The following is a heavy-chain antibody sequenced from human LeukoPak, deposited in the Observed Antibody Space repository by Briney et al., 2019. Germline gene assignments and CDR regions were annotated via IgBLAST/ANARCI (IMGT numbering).Heavy chain of an antibody. D-gene: IGHD1-1*01. CDR2: IDAGGTRT. CDR3: AKGTTDLES. V-gene: IGHV3-23*01. Sequence: GGSLRLSCTASGLNFGSFAMNWVRQAPGRGLEWVSTIDAGGTRTYSAESVNGRFTTSRDNSKKTLYLQMSSLRAEDTAVYFCAKGTTDLESWGQGTLVIVSS. CDR1: GLNFGSFA. J-gene: IGHJ4*02.